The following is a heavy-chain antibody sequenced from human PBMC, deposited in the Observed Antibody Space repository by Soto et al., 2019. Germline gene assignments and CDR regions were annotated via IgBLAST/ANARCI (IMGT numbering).Heavy chain of an antibody. Sequence: EVQLVESGGGLVQPGGSLRLSCAASGFTVSSNYMSWVRQAPGKGLEWVSVIYSGGSTYYADSVKGRFTISRDNSKNTLYLQMNSLRAEDTAVYYCARAPYPPGGYFYYFDYWGQGTLVTVSS. V-gene: IGHV3-66*01. CDR2: IYSGGST. CDR1: GFTVSSNY. CDR3: ARAPYPPGGYFYYFDY. D-gene: IGHD3-22*01. J-gene: IGHJ4*02.